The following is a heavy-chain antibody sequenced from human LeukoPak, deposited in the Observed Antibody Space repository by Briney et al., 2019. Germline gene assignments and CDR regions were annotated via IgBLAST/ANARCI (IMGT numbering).Heavy chain of an antibody. CDR3: ARAGIVVVHYEDWEWFDP. J-gene: IGHJ5*02. CDR2: INPNSGGT. D-gene: IGHD2-2*01. CDR1: GYAFTGYY. Sequence: ASVKVSCKASGYAFTGYYMHWVRQAPGQGLEWMGWINPNSGGTNYAQKFQGRVTMTRDTSISTAYMELSRLRSDDTAVYYCARAGIVVVHYEDWEWFDPWGQGTLVTVSS. V-gene: IGHV1-2*02.